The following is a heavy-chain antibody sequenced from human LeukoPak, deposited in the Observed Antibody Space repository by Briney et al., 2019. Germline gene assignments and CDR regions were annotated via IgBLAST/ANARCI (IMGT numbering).Heavy chain of an antibody. J-gene: IGHJ5*02. CDR1: GCTFSTYW. Sequence: GGALRLSCAASGCTFSTYWMSWVRQAPGKGLEWVGNIKQDGSDKFYADSMKGRFTISRDNAKNSVYLQMDSLRVEDTAVYYCARDIAAAGTEGWFDPWGQRTLVTASS. CDR3: ARDIAAAGTEGWFDP. D-gene: IGHD6-13*01. V-gene: IGHV3-7*01. CDR2: IKQDGSDK.